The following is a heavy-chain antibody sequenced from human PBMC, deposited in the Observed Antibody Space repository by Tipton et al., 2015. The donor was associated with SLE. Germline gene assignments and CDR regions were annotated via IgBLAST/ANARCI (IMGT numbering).Heavy chain of an antibody. Sequence: QVQLVQSGAEVREPGASVKVSCKASNYTFSNYHISWLRQARGQGLQWMGWISTYSGNTNYAQILQGRVTMTTDTSTTTVYMELRSLRYDDTAVYYCARVRGDFGSGPIPHPFDSWGQGTQVTVSS. CDR3: ARVRGDFGSGPIPHPFDS. CDR2: ISTYSGNT. D-gene: IGHD3-3*01. V-gene: IGHV1-18*01. J-gene: IGHJ4*02. CDR1: NYTFSNYH.